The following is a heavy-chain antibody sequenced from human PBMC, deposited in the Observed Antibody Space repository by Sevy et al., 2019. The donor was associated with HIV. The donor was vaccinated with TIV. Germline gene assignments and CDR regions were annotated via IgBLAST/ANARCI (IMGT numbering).Heavy chain of an antibody. J-gene: IGHJ1*01. CDR1: GYTFTNYH. CDR3: AGAHSGSQGPSQYFHH. V-gene: IGHV1-18*01. Sequence: ASVKVSCKASGYTFTNYHITWVRQAPGQGLEWMGWITVYNGKTNYARRLQGRVTMTTDTSTSKAYMELRCLRSDDTAVYYCAGAHSGSQGPSQYFHHWGQGTLVTVSS. D-gene: IGHD1-26*01. CDR2: ITVYNGKT.